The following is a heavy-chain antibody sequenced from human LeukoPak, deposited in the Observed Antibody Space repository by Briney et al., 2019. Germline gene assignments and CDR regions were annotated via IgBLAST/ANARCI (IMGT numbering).Heavy chain of an antibody. V-gene: IGHV1-69*06. Sequence: ASVKVSCKVSGYTLTELSMHWVRQAPGKGLEWMGGIIPIFDTPNYAQKFQGRVTITANKSTSTSYMELSSLRSEDTAVYYCAREEKVGPFDYWGQGTLVTVSS. D-gene: IGHD1-26*01. CDR2: IIPIFDTP. CDR1: GYTLTELS. CDR3: AREEKVGPFDY. J-gene: IGHJ4*02.